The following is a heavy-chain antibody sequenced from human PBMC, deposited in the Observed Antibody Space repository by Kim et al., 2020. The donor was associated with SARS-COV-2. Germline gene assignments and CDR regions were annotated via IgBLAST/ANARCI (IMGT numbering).Heavy chain of an antibody. Sequence: ASVKVSCKVSGYTLTELSMHWVRQAPGKGLEWMGGFDPEDGETIYAQKFQGRVTMTEDTSTDTAYMELSSLRSEDTAVYYCATEGYCSGGSCYFGWGQGTLVTVSS. CDR2: FDPEDGET. J-gene: IGHJ4*02. CDR3: ATEGYCSGGSCYFG. V-gene: IGHV1-24*01. CDR1: GYTLTELS. D-gene: IGHD2-15*01.